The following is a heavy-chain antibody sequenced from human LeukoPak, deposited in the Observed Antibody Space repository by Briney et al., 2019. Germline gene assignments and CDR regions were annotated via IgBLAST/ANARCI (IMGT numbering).Heavy chain of an antibody. CDR2: ISSSSSYI. Sequence: PGGSLRLSCAVSGFTFSLSDMSWVRQAPGKGLEWVSSISSSSSYIYYADSVKGRFTISRDNAKNSLYLQMNSLRAEDTAVYYCARDLTREWLAPYYYYGMDVWGQGTTVTVSS. CDR3: ARDLTREWLAPYYYYGMDV. J-gene: IGHJ6*02. V-gene: IGHV3-21*01. CDR1: GFTFSLSD. D-gene: IGHD6-19*01.